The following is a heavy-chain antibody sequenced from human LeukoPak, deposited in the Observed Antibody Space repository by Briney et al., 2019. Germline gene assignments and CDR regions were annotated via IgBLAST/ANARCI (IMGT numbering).Heavy chain of an antibody. J-gene: IGHJ4*02. CDR1: GYTFTGYY. Sequence: ASVKVSCKASGYTFTGYYMHWVRQAPGQGLEWMGWINPNSGGTNYAQKFQGRVTMTRDTSISTAYMELSRLTSDDTAVYYCARGGGYCSGGSCDPLDYWGQGTLVTVSS. V-gene: IGHV1-2*02. CDR2: INPNSGGT. D-gene: IGHD2-15*01. CDR3: ARGGGYCSGGSCDPLDY.